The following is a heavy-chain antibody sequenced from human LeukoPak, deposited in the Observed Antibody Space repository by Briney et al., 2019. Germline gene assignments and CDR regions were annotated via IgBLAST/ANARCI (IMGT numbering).Heavy chain of an antibody. CDR3: ARDSGNSYDYVWGSYRPGVDY. CDR1: GGSISSYY. V-gene: IGHV4-59*12. D-gene: IGHD3-16*02. CDR2: IYYSGST. Sequence: PSETLSLTCTVSGGSISSYYWSWIRQPPGKGLEWIWYIYYSGSTNYNPSLKSRVTISVDTSKNQFSLKLSSVTAADTAVYYCARDSGNSYDYVWGSYRPGVDYWGQGTLVTVSS. J-gene: IGHJ4*02.